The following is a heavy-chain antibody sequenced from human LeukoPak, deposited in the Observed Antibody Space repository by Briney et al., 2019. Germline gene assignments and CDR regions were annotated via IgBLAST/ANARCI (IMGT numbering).Heavy chain of an antibody. Sequence: PSETLSLTCTVSGASISSYYWSWIRQPADRGLEWIVRIYATGSPNYNPSLKSRVTMSVDTSKNQFSLKLTSVTAADTAVYYCARDRVVPAAFDDWGQGTLVTVSS. V-gene: IGHV4-4*07. D-gene: IGHD2-2*01. J-gene: IGHJ4*02. CDR1: GASISSYY. CDR3: ARDRVVPAAFDD. CDR2: IYATGSP.